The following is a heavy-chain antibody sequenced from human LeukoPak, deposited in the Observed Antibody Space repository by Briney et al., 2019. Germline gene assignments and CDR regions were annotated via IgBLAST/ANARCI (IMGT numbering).Heavy chain of an antibody. CDR3: ARGHTTFQEMATIWGIGY. J-gene: IGHJ4*02. D-gene: IGHD3-16*01. V-gene: IGHV3-30-3*01. CDR1: GFTFSSYA. Sequence: SGGSLRLSCAAPGFTFSSYAMSWVRQAPGKGLEWVAVISYDVSNKYYADSVKGRFTISRDNSKNTLYLQMNSLRAEDTAVYYCARGHTTFQEMATIWGIGYWGQGTLVTVSS. CDR2: ISYDVSNK.